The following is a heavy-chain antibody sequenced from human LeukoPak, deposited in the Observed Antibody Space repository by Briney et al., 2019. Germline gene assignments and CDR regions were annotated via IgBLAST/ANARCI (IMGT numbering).Heavy chain of an antibody. CDR3: ARVPRYYYDSEDY. V-gene: IGHV4-34*01. D-gene: IGHD3-22*01. J-gene: IGHJ4*02. CDR2: INPSGST. Sequence: PSETLSLTCAVYGGSFSGYYWSWIRQPPGKGLEWIGEINPSGSTNYNPSLKSRVTISVDTSKNQFSLKLSSVTAADTAVYYCARVPRYYYDSEDYWGQGTLVTVSS. CDR1: GGSFSGYY.